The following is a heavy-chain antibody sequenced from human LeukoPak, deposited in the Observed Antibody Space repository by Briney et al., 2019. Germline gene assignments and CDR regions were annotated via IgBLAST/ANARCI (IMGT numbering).Heavy chain of an antibody. CDR3: AKVGLTYCSSTSCYSTPLYYFDY. CDR1: GFTFSSYA. Sequence: GGSLRLSCAASGFTFSSYAMSWVRQALGKGLEWVPAISGSGGSTYYADSVKGRFTISRDNSKNTLYLQMNSLRAEDTAVYYCAKVGLTYCSSTSCYSTPLYYFDYWGQGTLVTVSS. D-gene: IGHD2-2*01. J-gene: IGHJ4*02. V-gene: IGHV3-23*01. CDR2: ISGSGGST.